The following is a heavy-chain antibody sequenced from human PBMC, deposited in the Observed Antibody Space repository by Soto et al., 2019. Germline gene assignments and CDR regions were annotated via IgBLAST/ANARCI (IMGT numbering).Heavy chain of an antibody. J-gene: IGHJ3*02. CDR3: ATEASCSSTNCHRAFDI. V-gene: IGHV3-15*01. CDR1: GFTFSHVW. D-gene: IGHD2-2*01. Sequence: EVQLVESGGGLEKPGGSLRLSCAASGFTFSHVWMSWVRQAPGKGLEWVGRIKRKIDGETIDYAAPVKGRFTISRDDSKDTQYLQMNSLKTEDKDVYYCATEASCSSTNCHRAFDIWGQGTVVTVSS. CDR2: IKRKIDGETI.